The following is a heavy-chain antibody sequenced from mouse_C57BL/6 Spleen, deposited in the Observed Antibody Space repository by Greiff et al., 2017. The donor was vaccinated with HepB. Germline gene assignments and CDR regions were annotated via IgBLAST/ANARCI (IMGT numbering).Heavy chain of an antibody. Sequence: QVQLQQSGAELARPGASVKLSCKASGYTFTSYGISWVKQMTGQGLEWIGEIYPRSGNTYYNEKFKGKTTLTADKSSSTTYMELHSLTSEDSAVYIWARITTVDAPYAMDYWGQGTSFTVSS. V-gene: IGHV1-81*01. CDR3: ARITTVDAPYAMDY. CDR1: GYTFTSYG. J-gene: IGHJ4*01. CDR2: IYPRSGNT. D-gene: IGHD1-1*01.